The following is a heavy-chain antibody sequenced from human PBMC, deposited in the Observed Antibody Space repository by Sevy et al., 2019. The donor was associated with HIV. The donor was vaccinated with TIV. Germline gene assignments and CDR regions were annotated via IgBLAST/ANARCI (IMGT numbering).Heavy chain of an antibody. V-gene: IGHV3-11*01. CDR2: ISSSGDTI. J-gene: IGHJ6*02. CDR3: ARDHEKDGELGDYYYYAMDV. CDR1: GFSISDYY. D-gene: IGHD3-16*01. Sequence: GGSLRLSCAASGFSISDYYMSWIRQAPGKGLQWISYISSSGDTIYYADSVKGRFTISRDNAKNSLYLQLHSLRAEDTAVYYCARDHEKDGELGDYYYYAMDVWGRGTTVTVSS.